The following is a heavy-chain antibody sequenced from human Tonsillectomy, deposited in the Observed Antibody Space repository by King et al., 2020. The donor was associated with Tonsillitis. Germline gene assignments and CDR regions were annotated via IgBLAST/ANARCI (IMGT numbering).Heavy chain of an antibody. D-gene: IGHD5-18*01. CDR3: ARVGYIYGLYNWFDP. CDR1: GFTFSTYA. Sequence: QLVQSGGGVVQPGRSLRLSCAASGFTFSTYALHWVRQAPGKGLEWVSVISYDGSYKYYADSVKGRFTISRDTSKNTLYLEMNSLRGEDTAVYYCARVGYIYGLYNWFDPWGQGTLVSVSS. V-gene: IGHV3-30*04. J-gene: IGHJ5*02. CDR2: ISYDGSYK.